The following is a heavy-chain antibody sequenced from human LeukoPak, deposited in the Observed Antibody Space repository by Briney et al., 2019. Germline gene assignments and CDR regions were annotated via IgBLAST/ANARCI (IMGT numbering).Heavy chain of an antibody. Sequence: SETLSLTCTISDDSISNNRYFWAWIRQPPGKGLEWIGSINYSGSTYYNPSLKSRVTISVDTSKNQFSLKLSSVTAADTAVYYCARDGYNTYFDYWGQGTLVTVSS. D-gene: IGHD5-24*01. CDR3: ARDGYNTYFDY. V-gene: IGHV4-39*07. CDR2: INYSGST. J-gene: IGHJ4*02. CDR1: DDSISNNRYF.